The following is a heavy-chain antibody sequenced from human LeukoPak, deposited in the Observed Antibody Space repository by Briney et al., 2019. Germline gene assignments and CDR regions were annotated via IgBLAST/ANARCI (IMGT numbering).Heavy chain of an antibody. J-gene: IGHJ1*01. CDR3: ARDPSSSSWLPKLAR. CDR2: IIPIFGTA. V-gene: IGHV1-69*05. D-gene: IGHD3-22*01. CDR1: GGTFSSYA. Sequence: GASVKVSCKASGGTFSSYAISWVRQAPGQGLGWMGGIIPIFGTANYAQKFQGRVTITTDESTSTAYMELSSLRSEDTAVYYCARDPSSSSWLPKLARWGQGTLVTVSS.